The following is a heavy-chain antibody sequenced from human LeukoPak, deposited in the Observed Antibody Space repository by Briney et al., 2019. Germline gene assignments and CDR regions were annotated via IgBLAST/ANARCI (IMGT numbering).Heavy chain of an antibody. CDR2: IFFTGTT. CDR1: GGSISSTAHY. V-gene: IGHV4-30-4*01. D-gene: IGHD1-26*01. Sequence: SQTLSLTCTVSGGSISSTAHYWTWIRQAPGKGLEWIGYIFFTGTTYFNPSLRSRLTMSMDTSRNQFSLRLASVTAADTAVYYCAREGKGASGSYYFDYWGQGTLVTVSS. J-gene: IGHJ4*02. CDR3: AREGKGASGSYYFDY.